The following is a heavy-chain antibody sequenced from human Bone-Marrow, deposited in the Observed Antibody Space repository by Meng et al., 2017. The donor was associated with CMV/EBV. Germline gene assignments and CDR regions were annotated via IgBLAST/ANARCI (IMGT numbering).Heavy chain of an antibody. Sequence: GGSLKISCAASGFTFDDYGMSWVRQAPGKGLEWVAFIRYDGDNEYYGDFVKGRFTISRDNSQATVHLQMNRLRGADTAVYYWAKDERIVGRRPCGMAIWGQGTTVAVSS. V-gene: IGHV3-30*02. CDR1: GFTFDDYG. D-gene: IGHD3-22*01. CDR3: AKDERIVGRRPCGMAI. CDR2: IRYDGDNE. J-gene: IGHJ6*02.